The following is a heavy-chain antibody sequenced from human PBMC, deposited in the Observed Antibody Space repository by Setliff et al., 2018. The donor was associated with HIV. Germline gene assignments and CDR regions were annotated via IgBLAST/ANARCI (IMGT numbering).Heavy chain of an antibody. CDR1: GFSISTNGVS. Sequence: SGPRGEPTQTVTLTCSFSGFSISTNGVSVSWVRRPPGRALDWLARIDWDGETHYTTSLKTRLTISKDTTNNRVVLTMTNMDPVDTATYFCARMGGDLTHFAYWGPGTLVTVSS. V-gene: IGHV2-70*19. CDR2: IDWDGET. D-gene: IGHD3-16*01. J-gene: IGHJ4*02. CDR3: ARMGGDLTHFAY.